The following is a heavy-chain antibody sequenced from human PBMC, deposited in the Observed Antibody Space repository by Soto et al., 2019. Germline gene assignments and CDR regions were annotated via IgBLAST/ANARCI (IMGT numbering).Heavy chain of an antibody. CDR3: ARVYGAVDH. J-gene: IGHJ5*02. CDR1: GGSFTTYY. Sequence: PSETLSLTCTVSGGSFTTYYWSWIRQPPGEGLEWIGYISYSGSTNYNPSLKSRVTISLDTSKSQFSLKLSSVTAADTAVYYCARVYGAVDHWGQGTLVTVSS. CDR2: ISYSGST. V-gene: IGHV4-59*01. D-gene: IGHD4-17*01.